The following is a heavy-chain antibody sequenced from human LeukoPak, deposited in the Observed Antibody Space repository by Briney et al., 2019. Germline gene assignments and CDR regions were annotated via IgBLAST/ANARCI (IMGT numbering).Heavy chain of an antibody. CDR3: AGRGQRYFRD. CDR1: GDSITTDY. J-gene: IGHJ1*01. Sequence: SETLSLTCSVSGDSITTDYWSWIRQPPGKGREWIGYIYRLGNTDYNPSLKSRVTISVDTSKNQLSLTLSSVTAADTAVYYCAGRGQRYFRDWGQGTLVTVSS. V-gene: IGHV4-4*08. CDR2: IYRLGNT.